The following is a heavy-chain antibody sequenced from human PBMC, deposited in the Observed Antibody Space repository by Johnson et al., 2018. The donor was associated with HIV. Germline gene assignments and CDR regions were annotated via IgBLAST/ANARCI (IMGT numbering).Heavy chain of an antibody. CDR3: ARDSSSWRPSGAFDI. V-gene: IGHV3-64*01. D-gene: IGHD6-13*01. CDR2: VTNNGDST. CDR1: GFTFSSYA. Sequence: EVQLVESGGGVVQPGRSLRLSCAASGFTFSSYAMHWVRQAPGRGLEYVSRVTNNGDSTYYVNAVKGRFTISRDNSKNTLYLQMNSLRAEDTAVYYCARDSSSWRPSGAFDIWGQGTMVTVSS. J-gene: IGHJ3*02.